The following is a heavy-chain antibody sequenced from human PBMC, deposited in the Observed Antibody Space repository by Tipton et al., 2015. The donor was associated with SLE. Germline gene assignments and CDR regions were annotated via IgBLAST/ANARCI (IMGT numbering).Heavy chain of an antibody. J-gene: IGHJ6*02. D-gene: IGHD3-10*01. CDR1: DGSFSGYY. V-gene: IGHV3-11*04. CDR3: ARDWDYYGSGSYDYYGMDV. Sequence: LSLTCALYDGSFSGYYWNWIRQAPGKGLEWVSYISSSGGTIYYADSVKGRFTISRDNAKNSLYLQMNSLRAEDTAVYYCARDWDYYGSGSYDYYGMDVWGQGTTVTVSS. CDR2: ISSSGGTI.